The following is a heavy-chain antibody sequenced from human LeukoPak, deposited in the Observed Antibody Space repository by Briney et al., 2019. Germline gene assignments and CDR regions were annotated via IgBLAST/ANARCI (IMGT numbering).Heavy chain of an antibody. V-gene: IGHV4-34*01. CDR3: ARGAQPGDY. CDR1: GGSFSGYY. D-gene: IGHD5-18*01. CDR2: IDYNGNT. J-gene: IGHJ4*02. Sequence: SETLSLTCAVYGGSFSGYYWSWIRQPPGKGLEWIGSIDYNGNTNYNPSLKSRVTISVDMSKNQFSLKLRSVTAADTAVYYCARGAQPGDYWGQGTLVTVSS.